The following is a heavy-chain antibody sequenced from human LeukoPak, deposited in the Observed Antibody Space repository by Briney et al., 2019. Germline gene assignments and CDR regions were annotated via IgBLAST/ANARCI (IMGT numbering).Heavy chain of an antibody. J-gene: IGHJ4*02. D-gene: IGHD5-24*01. V-gene: IGHV3-21*01. CDR1: GFTFSSNG. CDR2: IRSSSSYI. CDR3: ARGDGYDFFDY. Sequence: GGSLRLSCAASGFTFSSNGMNWVRQAPGKGLEWVASIRSSSSYIQYADSVKGRFTISRDNAKNSLFLQMNSLRAEDTAVYYCARGDGYDFFDYWGQGTLVTVSS.